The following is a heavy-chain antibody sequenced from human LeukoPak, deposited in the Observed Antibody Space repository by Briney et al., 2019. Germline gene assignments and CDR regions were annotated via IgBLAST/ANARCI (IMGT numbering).Heavy chain of an antibody. D-gene: IGHD3-10*01. J-gene: IGHJ6*03. CDR3: ARGRRDYYGSGSYFPYYYYYYMDV. Sequence: GGSLRLSCAASGFTFSDYYMSWLRQAPGKGLEWVSYISSSGTNIYYADSVKGRFTISRDNAKNSLYLQMNSLRAEDTAVYYCARGRRDYYGSGSYFPYYYYYYMDVWGKGTTVTVSS. V-gene: IGHV3-11*04. CDR2: ISSSGTNI. CDR1: GFTFSDYY.